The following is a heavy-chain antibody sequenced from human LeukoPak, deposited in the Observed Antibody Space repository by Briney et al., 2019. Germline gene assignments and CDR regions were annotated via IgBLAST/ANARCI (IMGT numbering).Heavy chain of an antibody. CDR1: GGSISSYY. Sequence: SETLSLTCTVSGGSISSYYWSWIRQPPGKGLEWIGSIYYSGSTYYNPSLKSRVTISVDTSMNQFSLKLSSVTAADTAVYYCARHYYTNWIDPWGQGTLVTVSS. CDR3: ARHYYTNWIDP. CDR2: IYYSGST. V-gene: IGHV4-39*01. D-gene: IGHD3-22*01. J-gene: IGHJ5*02.